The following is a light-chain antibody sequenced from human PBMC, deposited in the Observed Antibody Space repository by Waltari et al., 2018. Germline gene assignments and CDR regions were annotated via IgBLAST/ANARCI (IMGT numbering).Light chain of an antibody. CDR1: NNDVGGYDL. J-gene: IGLJ2*01. CDR2: EVH. Sequence: QSALTQPASVSGSPGQSITISCTGTNNDVGGYDLVSWYQQHPGKAPKLIIYEVHRRPSGVSTRFSGSKSGHTASLTISGLQAEDEAHYYCCSYVGVTTVLFGGGTTVAV. CDR3: CSYVGVTTVL. V-gene: IGLV2-23*01.